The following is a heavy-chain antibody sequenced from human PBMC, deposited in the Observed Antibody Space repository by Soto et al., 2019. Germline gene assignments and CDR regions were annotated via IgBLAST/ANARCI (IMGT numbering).Heavy chain of an antibody. CDR2: IIPTYGTS. D-gene: IGHD3-10*01. J-gene: IGHJ6*02. CDR1: GGTFSGYS. CDR3: AREAYYYGSGSFRYSYYYGMDV. Sequence: GASVKVSCKASGGTFSGYSISWVRQAPGQGLEWMGGIIPTYGTSNYAEKFQDRLTITADESTGTAHMELSRLRSEDTALYYCAREAYYYGSGSFRYSYYYGMDVWGQGTTVTVSS. V-gene: IGHV1-69*13.